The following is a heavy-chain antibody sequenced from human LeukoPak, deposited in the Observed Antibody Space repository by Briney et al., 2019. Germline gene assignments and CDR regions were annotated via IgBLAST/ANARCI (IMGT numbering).Heavy chain of an antibody. D-gene: IGHD6-6*01. Sequence: SETLSLTRTVSGGSISSYYWSWIRQPPGKGLEWIGYIYYSGSTNYNPSLKSRVTISVDTSKNQFSLKLSSVTAADMAVYYCARGGYIAATVDYWGQGTLVTVSS. CDR2: IYYSGST. J-gene: IGHJ4*02. CDR1: GGSISSYY. CDR3: ARGGYIAATVDY. V-gene: IGHV4-59*01.